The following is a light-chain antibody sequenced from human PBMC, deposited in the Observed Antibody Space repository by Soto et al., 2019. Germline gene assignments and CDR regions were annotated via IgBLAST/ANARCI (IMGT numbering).Light chain of an antibody. Sequence: EILLTPSPATLSFSPGARATLSCRASQSVSSYLAWYVQKPGQAPRLLIYDTSNRATGIPARFSGSGSGTDFTLIISSLEPEDVAVYYCQQRSNWPPWTFGQGTKVDIK. CDR2: DTS. J-gene: IGKJ1*01. CDR1: QSVSSY. V-gene: IGKV3-11*01. CDR3: QQRSNWPPWT.